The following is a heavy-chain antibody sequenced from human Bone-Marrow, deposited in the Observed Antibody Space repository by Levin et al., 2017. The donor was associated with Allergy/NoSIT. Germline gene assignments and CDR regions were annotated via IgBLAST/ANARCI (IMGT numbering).Heavy chain of an antibody. Sequence: PSETLSLTCTVSNFSISSGHYWGWVRQPPGKGLEWFGNIYHSGSTFSNPSLKSRVTLSVDASKNQFGLKVSSVTAADTAVYYCVRRNSFYDNSGHVHDGFDIWGRGTMVTVSS. CDR1: NFSISSGHY. D-gene: IGHD3-22*01. V-gene: IGHV4-38-2*02. CDR2: IYHSGST. J-gene: IGHJ3*02. CDR3: VRRNSFYDNSGHVHDGFDI.